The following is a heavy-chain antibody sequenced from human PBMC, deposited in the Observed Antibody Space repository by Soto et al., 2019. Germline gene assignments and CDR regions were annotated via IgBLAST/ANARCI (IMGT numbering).Heavy chain of an antibody. CDR1: GYTFTSYY. D-gene: IGHD6-6*01. V-gene: IGHV1-46*03. CDR3: ARGFASQTHPNWFDP. CDR2: INPSGGST. J-gene: IGHJ5*02. Sequence: QVQLVQSGAEVKKPGASVKVSCKASGYTFTSYYMHWVRQAPGQGLEWMGIINPSGGSTSYAQKFQGRVTMTRDTSTSTVYMELSSLRSEDTAVYYCARGFASQTHPNWFDPWGQGTLVTVSS.